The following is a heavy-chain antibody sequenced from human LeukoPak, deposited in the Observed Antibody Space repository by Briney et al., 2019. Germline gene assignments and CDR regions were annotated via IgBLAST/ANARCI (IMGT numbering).Heavy chain of an antibody. CDR2: IRSHGSVI. J-gene: IGHJ4*02. CDR1: GFTFRSYV. CDR3: TRDPEALDY. V-gene: IGHV3-48*02. Sequence: GRSLRLSCAASGFTFRSYVMHWVRQAPGKGLEWVSYIRSHGSVIYYADSVKGRFTISRDNAKNSLYLQMNSLRDEDTAVYYCTRDPEALDYWGQGTLVTVSS.